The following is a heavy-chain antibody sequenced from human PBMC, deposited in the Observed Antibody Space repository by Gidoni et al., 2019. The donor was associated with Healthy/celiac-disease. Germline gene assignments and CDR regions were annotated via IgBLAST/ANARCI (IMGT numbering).Heavy chain of an antibody. CDR2: IYYSGST. V-gene: IGHV4-59*11. J-gene: IGHJ4*02. D-gene: IGHD3-10*01. Sequence: QVQLQESGPGLVKPSETLSLTCTVSGGSISSHYWRWIRQPPGKGLEWIGYIYYSGSTNYNPSLKSRVTISVDTSKNQFSLKLSSVTAADTAVYYCARMSGSYFRYWGQGTLVTVSS. CDR1: GGSISSHY. CDR3: ARMSGSYFRY.